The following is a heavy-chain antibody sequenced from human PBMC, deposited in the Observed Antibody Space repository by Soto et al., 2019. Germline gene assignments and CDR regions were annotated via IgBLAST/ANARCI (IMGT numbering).Heavy chain of an antibody. CDR1: GFTFDDYG. D-gene: IGHD2-2*01. CDR3: ARAYCSSTSCRTYYYYYYYMDV. Sequence: PGGSLRLSCAASGFTFDDYGMSWVRQAPGKGLEWVSGINWNGGSTGYADSVKGRFTISRDNAKNSLYLQMNSLRAEDTALYHCARAYCSSTSCRTYYYYYYYMDVWGKGTTVTVSS. CDR2: INWNGGST. J-gene: IGHJ6*03. V-gene: IGHV3-20*01.